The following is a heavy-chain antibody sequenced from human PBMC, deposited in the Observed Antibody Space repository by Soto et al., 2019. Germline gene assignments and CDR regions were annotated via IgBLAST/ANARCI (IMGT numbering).Heavy chain of an antibody. J-gene: IGHJ6*02. Sequence: SETLSLTCSISGGSISGYHWNWIRQTPGKGVEWIGYFHNSGNPKYSSSLKSRVTISVDMSEKQSSLILTSVTAADTAVYYCARSRGDTVSALTDYGMDVWGQGTTVTVSS. D-gene: IGHD5-18*01. CDR1: GGSISGYH. CDR2: FHNSGNP. V-gene: IGHV4-59*01. CDR3: ARSRGDTVSALTDYGMDV.